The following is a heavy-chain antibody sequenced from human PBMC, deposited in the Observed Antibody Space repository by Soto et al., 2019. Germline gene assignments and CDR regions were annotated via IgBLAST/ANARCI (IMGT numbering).Heavy chain of an antibody. V-gene: IGHV3-23*01. CDR2: ITGTGGNT. CDR3: ARIRGYWYGLDV. Sequence: EVQLLESGGGLVQPGGSLRLSCAGSGFTLSTYGMTWVRQAPGKGLEWVSAITGTGGNTYYVDSVKGRFTSSRDNSKNMLYLHMNSVRVEDTAVYYCARIRGYWYGLDVWGQGTTVTVSS. CDR1: GFTLSTYG. J-gene: IGHJ6*02.